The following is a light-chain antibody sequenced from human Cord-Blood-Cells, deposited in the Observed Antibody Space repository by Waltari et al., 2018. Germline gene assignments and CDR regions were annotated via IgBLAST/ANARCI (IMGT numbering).Light chain of an antibody. J-gene: IGKJ4*01. CDR2: DAS. V-gene: IGKV3-11*01. CDR1: QSVSSY. Sequence: EIVLTQSPATLSLSPGERATLSCRASQSVSSYLAWYQQKPGQAPRLLIYDASNMATGIPARFSGSGSGTYITRTISSLEPEDVAVYYCQQRRNWLTFGGGTKGEIK. CDR3: QQRRNWLT.